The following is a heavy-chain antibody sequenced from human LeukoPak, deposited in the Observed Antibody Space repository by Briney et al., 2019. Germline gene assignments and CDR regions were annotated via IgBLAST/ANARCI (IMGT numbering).Heavy chain of an antibody. CDR3: ARRGVCSSTSCFDAFDI. Sequence: SETLSLTCTVSGGSISSYYWSWIRQPAGKGLEWIGRIYTSGSTNYNPSLKSRVTMSVDTSKNQFSLKLSSVTAADTAVYYCARRGVCSSTSCFDAFDIWGQGTMVTVSS. J-gene: IGHJ3*02. D-gene: IGHD2-2*01. V-gene: IGHV4-4*07. CDR2: IYTSGST. CDR1: GGSISSYY.